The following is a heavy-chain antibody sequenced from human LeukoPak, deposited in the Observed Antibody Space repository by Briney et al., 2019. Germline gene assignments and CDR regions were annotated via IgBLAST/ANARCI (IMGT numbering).Heavy chain of an antibody. CDR1: GYTFTSYY. V-gene: IGHV1-46*01. Sequence: GASVKVSCKAPGYTFTSYYMHWVRQAPGQGLEWMGIINPSGGSTSYAQKFQGGVTMTRDTSTSTVYMELSSLRSEDTAVYYCARAQRWLQPFDYWGQGTLVTVSS. D-gene: IGHD5-24*01. CDR2: INPSGGST. J-gene: IGHJ4*02. CDR3: ARAQRWLQPFDY.